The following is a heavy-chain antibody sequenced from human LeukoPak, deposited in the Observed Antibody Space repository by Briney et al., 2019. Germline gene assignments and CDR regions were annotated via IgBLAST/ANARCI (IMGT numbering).Heavy chain of an antibody. CDR1: GGAITSHY. Sequence: SETLSLTCTVSGGAITSHYWTWIRQSPVKGLEWIGDISNSGSTSYNPSLKSRVTVSIDTSKNQFSLKLSSVTAADTAVYYCGRDALVGFFSYYYMDVWGKGTTVTVSS. J-gene: IGHJ6*03. CDR2: ISNSGST. CDR3: GRDALVGFFSYYYMDV. V-gene: IGHV4-59*11. D-gene: IGHD2-15*01.